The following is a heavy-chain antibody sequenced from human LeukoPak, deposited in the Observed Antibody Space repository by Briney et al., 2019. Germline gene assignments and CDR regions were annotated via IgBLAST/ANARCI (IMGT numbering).Heavy chain of an antibody. V-gene: IGHV3-21*06. CDR1: GFTFSSYS. CDR2: ISTGSTYI. J-gene: IGHJ3*02. Sequence: GGSLRLSCAASGFTFSSYSMNWVRQAPGKGLEWVSSISTGSTYIYYADSVKGRFTTSRDNAKNSLYLQMNSLRAEDTAVYYCARIGVDAFDIWGQGTMVTVSS. CDR3: ARIGVDAFDI.